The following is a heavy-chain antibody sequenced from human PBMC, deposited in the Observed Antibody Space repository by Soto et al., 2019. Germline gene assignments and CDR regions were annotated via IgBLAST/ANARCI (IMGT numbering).Heavy chain of an antibody. V-gene: IGHV4-31*03. CDR3: ARATGTLRSRNCDY. CDR1: GRSISTVGHY. D-gene: IGHD1-1*01. CDR2: IYHTGST. Sequence: TLSLTCSVSGRSISTVGHYWTWIRQTPGKGLEWIGSIYHTGSTYYSKSLRSRLTMSVDTSKSQFSLRLSSVTAADTAVYYCARATGTLRSRNCDYWGQGSLVTVSS. J-gene: IGHJ4*02.